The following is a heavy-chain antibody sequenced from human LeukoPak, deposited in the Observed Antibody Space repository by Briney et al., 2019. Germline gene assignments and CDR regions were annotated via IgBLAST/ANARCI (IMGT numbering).Heavy chain of an antibody. Sequence: GASVKVSCKVSGYTLTELCMHWVRQAPGKGLEWMGGCNPEDGETIYAQKFQGRVTMTEDTSTDTIYMELSRLRSDDTAVYYCAREMDTAMVTSNFQHWGQGTLVTVSS. J-gene: IGHJ1*01. CDR3: AREMDTAMVTSNFQH. CDR1: GYTLTELC. V-gene: IGHV1-24*01. CDR2: CNPEDGET. D-gene: IGHD5-18*01.